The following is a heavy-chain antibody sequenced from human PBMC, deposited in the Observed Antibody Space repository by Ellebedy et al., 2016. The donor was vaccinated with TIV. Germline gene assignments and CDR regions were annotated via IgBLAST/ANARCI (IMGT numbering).Heavy chain of an antibody. J-gene: IGHJ5*02. Sequence: ASVKVSXXASGYTFTGYYMHWVRQAPGQGLEWMGWINPNSGGTNYAQKFQGWVTMTRDTSISTAYMELSRLRSDDTAVYYCARVLDDYGDYDGFDPWGQGTLVTVSS. CDR3: ARVLDDYGDYDGFDP. V-gene: IGHV1-2*04. CDR1: GYTFTGYY. CDR2: INPNSGGT. D-gene: IGHD4-17*01.